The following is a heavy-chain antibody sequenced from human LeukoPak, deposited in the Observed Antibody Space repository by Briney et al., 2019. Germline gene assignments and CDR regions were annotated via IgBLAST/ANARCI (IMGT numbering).Heavy chain of an antibody. D-gene: IGHD5-24*01. J-gene: IGHJ4*02. CDR1: GGSFSDYY. Sequence: SETLSLTCAVYGGSFSDYYWSWIRQAPGQGLEWIGEINHSGSTSYNPSLKSRVSISVDTSKNQFSLKLTSVTAADTAVYYCARDSGRDGYNYDYWGQGTLVTVSS. V-gene: IGHV4-34*01. CDR2: INHSGST. CDR3: ARDSGRDGYNYDY.